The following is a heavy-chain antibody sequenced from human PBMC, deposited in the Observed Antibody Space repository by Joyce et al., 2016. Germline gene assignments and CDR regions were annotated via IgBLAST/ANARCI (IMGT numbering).Heavy chain of an antibody. CDR2: IYSGGST. CDR3: ARDLLDYGDYWGAFDI. Sequence: EVQLVETGGGLMQPGGSLRLSCAASGFSVSSKYMSWVGQAPGKGLEWVAVIYSGGSTYYLDSVNGRFIISRDNSKNTLYLQMNSLRAEDTAVYYCARDLLDYGDYWGAFDIWGQGTTVTVSS. V-gene: IGHV3-53*02. D-gene: IGHD4-17*01. CDR1: GFSVSSKY. J-gene: IGHJ3*02.